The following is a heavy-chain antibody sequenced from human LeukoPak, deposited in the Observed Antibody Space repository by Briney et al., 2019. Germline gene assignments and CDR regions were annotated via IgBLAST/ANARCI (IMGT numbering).Heavy chain of an antibody. V-gene: IGHV3-11*01. CDR3: AKAFYPFYYYDSSGYYYPIDY. J-gene: IGHJ4*02. CDR2: ISSSGSTI. Sequence: GGSLRLSCAASGFTFSDYYMSWIRQAPGKGLEWVSYISSSGSTIYYADSVKGRFTISRDNAKNSLYLQMNSLRAEDTAVYYCAKAFYPFYYYDSSGYYYPIDYWGQGTLVTVSS. D-gene: IGHD3-22*01. CDR1: GFTFSDYY.